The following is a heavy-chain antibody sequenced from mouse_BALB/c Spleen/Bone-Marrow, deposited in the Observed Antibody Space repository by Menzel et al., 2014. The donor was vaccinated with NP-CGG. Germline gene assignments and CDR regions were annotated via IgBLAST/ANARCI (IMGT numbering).Heavy chain of an antibody. Sequence: EVQGVESGPELVKPGASVKISCKASGYSFTGYFMNWVMQSHGKSLEWIGRINPYNGDTFYNQKFKGKATLTVDKSSNTAHMELRSLASEASAVYYCARIYDYDRGAWFAYWGQGTLVTVSA. V-gene: IGHV1-20*02. J-gene: IGHJ3*01. CDR3: ARIYDYDRGAWFAY. CDR2: INPYNGDT. D-gene: IGHD2-4*01. CDR1: GYSFTGYF.